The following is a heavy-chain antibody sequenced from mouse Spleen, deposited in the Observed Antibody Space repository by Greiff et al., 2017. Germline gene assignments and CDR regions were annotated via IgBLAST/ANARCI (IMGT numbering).Heavy chain of an antibody. D-gene: IGHD1-1*01. Sequence: EVKVVESGGGLVKPGGSLKLSCAASGFTFSSYAMSWVRQTPEKRLEWVATISSGGSYTYYPDSVKGRFTISRDNAKNTLYLQMSSLRSEDTAMYYCARQSTVVADYAMDYWGQGTSVTVSS. CDR1: GFTFSSYA. V-gene: IGHV5-9-3*01. J-gene: IGHJ4*01. CDR2: ISSGGSYT. CDR3: ARQSTVVADYAMDY.